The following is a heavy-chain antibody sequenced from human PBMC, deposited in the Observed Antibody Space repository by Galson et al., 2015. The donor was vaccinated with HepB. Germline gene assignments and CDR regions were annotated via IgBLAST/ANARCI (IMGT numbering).Heavy chain of an antibody. D-gene: IGHD3-3*01. Sequence: SLRLSCAASGFTFSSYGMHWVRQAPGKGLEWVAVISYDGSNKYYADSVKGRFTISRDNSKNTLYLQMNSLRAEDTAVYYCAKDVGYDFWSGRKTRAGGMDVWGQGTTVTVSS. J-gene: IGHJ6*02. V-gene: IGHV3-30*18. CDR3: AKDVGYDFWSGRKTRAGGMDV. CDR1: GFTFSSYG. CDR2: ISYDGSNK.